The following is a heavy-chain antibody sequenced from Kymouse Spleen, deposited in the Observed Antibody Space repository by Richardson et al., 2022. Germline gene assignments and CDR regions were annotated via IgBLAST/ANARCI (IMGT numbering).Heavy chain of an antibody. CDR1: GGSFSGYY. J-gene: IGHJ4*02. V-gene: IGHV4-34*01. Sequence: QVQLQQWGAGLLKPSETLSLTCAVYGGSFSGYYWSWIRQPPGKGLEWIGEINHSGSTNYNPSLKSRVTISVDTSKNQFSLKLSSVTAADTAVYYCARRVTGTYPFDYWGQGTLVTVSS. CDR3: ARRVTGTYPFDY. D-gene: IGHD1-7*01. CDR2: INHSGST.